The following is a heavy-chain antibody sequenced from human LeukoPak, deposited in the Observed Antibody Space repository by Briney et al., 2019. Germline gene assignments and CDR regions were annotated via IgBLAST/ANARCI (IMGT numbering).Heavy chain of an antibody. CDR2: ISGSGGST. D-gene: IGHD3-10*01. CDR3: AKEARYGSGSSYYYYYYYMDV. V-gene: IGHV3-23*01. Sequence: GGSLRLSCAASGFTFSSYAMSWVRQAPGKGLEWVSAISGSGGSTYYADSVKGRFTISRDNSKNTLYLQMNSLRAEDTAVYYCAKEARYGSGSSYYYYYYYMDVWGKGTTVTVSS. CDR1: GFTFSSYA. J-gene: IGHJ6*03.